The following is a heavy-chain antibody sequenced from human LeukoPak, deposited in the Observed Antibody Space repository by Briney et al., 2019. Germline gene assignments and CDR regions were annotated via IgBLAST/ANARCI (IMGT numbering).Heavy chain of an antibody. V-gene: IGHV4-59*01. CDR3: ARVTGYMIEDYFDY. CDR2: IYYSGST. CDR1: GGSISSYY. J-gene: IGHJ4*02. D-gene: IGHD3-22*01. Sequence: TSETLSLTCTVSGGSISSYYWSWIRQPPGKGLEWIGYIYYSGSTNYNPSLKSRVTISVDTSKNQFSLRLSSVTAADTAVYYCARVTGYMIEDYFDYWGQGTLVTVSS.